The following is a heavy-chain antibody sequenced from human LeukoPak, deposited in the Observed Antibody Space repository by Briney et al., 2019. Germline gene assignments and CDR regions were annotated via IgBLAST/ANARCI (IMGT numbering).Heavy chain of an antibody. J-gene: IGHJ4*02. V-gene: IGHV4-4*07. CDR2: IYTSGST. D-gene: IGHD6-13*01. CDR1: GGSVRSYY. CDR3: ARGSSSWYSDY. Sequence: SETLSLTCTVSGGSVRSYYWSWIRQPAGKGLEWIGRIYTSGSTNYDPSLKSRVTISVDTSKNQFSLKLSSVTAADTAVYYCARGSSSWYSDYWGQGTLVTVSS.